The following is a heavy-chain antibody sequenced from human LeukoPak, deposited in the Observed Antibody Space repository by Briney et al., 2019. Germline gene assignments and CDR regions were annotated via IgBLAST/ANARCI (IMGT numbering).Heavy chain of an antibody. CDR3: ARELDCSSTSCYGRLDY. J-gene: IGHJ4*02. CDR2: ISAYNGNT. D-gene: IGHD2-2*01. V-gene: IGHV1-18*04. Sequence: GASVKVSCKASGDTFIPYTFSWVRQAPGQGLEWMGWISAYNGNTNYAQKLQGRVTMTTDTSTSTAYMELRSLRSDDTAVYYCARELDCSSTSCYGRLDYWGQGTLVTVSS. CDR1: GDTFIPYT.